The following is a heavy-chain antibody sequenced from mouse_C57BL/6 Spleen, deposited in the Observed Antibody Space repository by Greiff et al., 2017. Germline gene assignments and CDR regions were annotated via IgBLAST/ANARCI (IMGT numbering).Heavy chain of an antibody. J-gene: IGHJ3*01. D-gene: IGHD2-12*01. V-gene: IGHV1-54*01. CDR1: GYAFTNYL. Sequence: QVQLQQSGAELVRPGTSVKMSCTASGYAFTNYLIEWVKQRPGQGLEWIGVINPGSGDTNYNEKFTGKATLTADKSSSTAYMQLSSLTSEDSAGYGCGRGGEHDRFAYWGQGTLVTVSA. CDR3: GRGGEHDRFAY. CDR2: INPGSGDT.